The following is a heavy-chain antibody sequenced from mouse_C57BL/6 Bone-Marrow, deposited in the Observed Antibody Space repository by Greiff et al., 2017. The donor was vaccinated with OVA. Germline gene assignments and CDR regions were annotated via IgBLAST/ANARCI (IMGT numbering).Heavy chain of an antibody. CDR1: GFNIKDDY. D-gene: IGHD1-1*01. Sequence: VQLQQSGAELVRPGASVKLSCTASGFNIKDDYMHWVKQRPEQGLEWIGWIDPENGDTEYASKFQGKATITADTSSNTAYLQLSSLTSEDTAVYYGTEYYGSSGNYAMDYWGQGTSVTVSS. J-gene: IGHJ4*01. V-gene: IGHV14-4*01. CDR3: TEYYGSSGNYAMDY. CDR2: IDPENGDT.